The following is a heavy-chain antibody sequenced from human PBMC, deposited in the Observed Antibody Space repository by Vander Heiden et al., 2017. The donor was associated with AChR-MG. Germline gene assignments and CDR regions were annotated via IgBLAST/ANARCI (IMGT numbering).Heavy chain of an antibody. CDR1: GDSVSSNSAA. CDR3: ARDGSGPDYVDYSSYYYYGMDV. V-gene: IGHV6-1*01. Sequence: QVQLQQSGPGLVKPSQTLSLTCAISGDSVSSNSAAWNWIRQSPSRGLEWLGRTYYRSKWYNDYAVSVKSRITINPDTSKNQFSLQLNSVTTEDTAVYYCARDGSGPDYVDYSSYYYYGMDVWGQGTTVTVSS. CDR2: TYYRSKWYN. J-gene: IGHJ6*02. D-gene: IGHD4-17*01.